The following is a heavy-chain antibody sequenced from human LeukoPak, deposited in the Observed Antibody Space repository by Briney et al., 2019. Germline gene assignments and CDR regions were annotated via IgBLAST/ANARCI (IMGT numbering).Heavy chain of an antibody. V-gene: IGHV4-39*01. CDR1: GGSISSSSDY. CDR2: IYYSGST. CDR3: AAPARGYCSSTSCYTWFDP. D-gene: IGHD2-2*02. Sequence: SETLSLTCTASGGSISSSSDYWGWIRQPPGKGLEWIGSIYYSGSTYYNPSLKSRVTISVDTFKNQFSLKLSSVTAADTAVYYCAAPARGYCSSTSCYTWFDPWGQGTLVTVSS. J-gene: IGHJ5*02.